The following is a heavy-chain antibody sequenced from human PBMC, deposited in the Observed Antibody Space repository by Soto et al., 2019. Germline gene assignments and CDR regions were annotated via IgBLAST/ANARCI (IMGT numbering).Heavy chain of an antibody. CDR1: GSTFSTYG. J-gene: IGHJ6*02. Sequence: QVQLVESGGGEVQPGRSLTISCAASGSTFSTYGMHWVRQTPGKGLEWVAVISYDGTNKFYSDSVKGRFTISRDNFKNTLTLQTNSLRADDTAVYSCAKDLQSYGDYDYYCYGMDVWGLGTRVTVSS. CDR3: AKDLQSYGDYDYYCYGMDV. V-gene: IGHV3-30*18. CDR2: ISYDGTNK. D-gene: IGHD4-17*01.